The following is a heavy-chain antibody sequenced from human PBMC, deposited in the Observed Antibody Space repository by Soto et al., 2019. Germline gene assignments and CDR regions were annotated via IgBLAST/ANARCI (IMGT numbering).Heavy chain of an antibody. Sequence: GGSLRLSCAASGFTFGSYGMHWVRQAPGKGLEWVAVIWYDGSNKYYADSVKGRFTISRDNSKNTLYLQMNSLRAEDTAVYYCAREIPLHCSSTSCYDAFDIWGQGTMVTVSS. V-gene: IGHV3-33*01. D-gene: IGHD2-2*01. CDR2: IWYDGSNK. CDR1: GFTFGSYG. CDR3: AREIPLHCSSTSCYDAFDI. J-gene: IGHJ3*02.